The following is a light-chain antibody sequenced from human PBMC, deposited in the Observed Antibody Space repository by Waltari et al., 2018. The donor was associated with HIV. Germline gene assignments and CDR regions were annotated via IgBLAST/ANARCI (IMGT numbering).Light chain of an antibody. CDR1: SSDVGGYNF. J-gene: IGLJ2*01. Sequence: QSALTQPPSASGSPGQSVTIPCTGTSSDVGGYNFVSGYQQHPGKAPQLMIYEVTKRLSGVPDRFSGSKSGNTASLTVSGLQAEDEADYYCSSYAGSNNLVFGGGTKLTVL. CDR3: SSYAGSNNLV. CDR2: EVT. V-gene: IGLV2-8*01.